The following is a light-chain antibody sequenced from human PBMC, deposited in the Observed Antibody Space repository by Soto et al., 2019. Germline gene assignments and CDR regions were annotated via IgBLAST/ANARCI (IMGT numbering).Light chain of an antibody. V-gene: IGKV3-11*01. CDR2: DAS. Sequence: EIVLTQSPATLSLSPGDRVTLSCRASQTVGRYLSWYQHSPGQVPRLLVYDASTRATGIPARFSGSGSETDFTLPISSLEPEDFAVYYCQQRLHWPITFGQGTRLEIK. CDR1: QTVGRY. CDR3: QQRLHWPIT. J-gene: IGKJ5*01.